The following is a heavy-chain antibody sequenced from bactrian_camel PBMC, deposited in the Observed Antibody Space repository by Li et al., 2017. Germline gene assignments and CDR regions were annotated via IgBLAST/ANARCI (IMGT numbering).Heavy chain of an antibody. V-gene: IGHV3S53*01. D-gene: IGHD2*01. CDR2: IHRDGRT. Sequence: VQLVESGGGSVEAGGSLRLSCAYSGNPPNTAYMAWFRQLPGKDREGVAAIHRDGRTKYGDRVKGRFTISKDDSERILYLQMNSLKPEDTAMYYCAGTVPPQGVGSGARCSISGGFAYWGQGTQVTVS. J-gene: IGHJ4*01. CDR1: GNPPNTAY. CDR3: AGTVPPQGVGSGARCSISGGFAY.